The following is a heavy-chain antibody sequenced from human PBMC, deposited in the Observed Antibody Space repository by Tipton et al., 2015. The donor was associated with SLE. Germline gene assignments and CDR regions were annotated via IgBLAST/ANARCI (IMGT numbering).Heavy chain of an antibody. V-gene: IGHV4-34*12. J-gene: IGHJ4*02. CDR3: ARRHYSGPFDN. CDR1: GGSFSGFY. Sequence: TLSLTCAVCGGSFSGFYWSWVRPPPGEGLEWIGSIFYTGSTHYNPSLKSRVSFSIDTSKNQFSLKLNSVTAADTAVYYCARRHYSGPFDNWGQGTLVTVST. CDR2: IFYTGST. D-gene: IGHD5-12*01.